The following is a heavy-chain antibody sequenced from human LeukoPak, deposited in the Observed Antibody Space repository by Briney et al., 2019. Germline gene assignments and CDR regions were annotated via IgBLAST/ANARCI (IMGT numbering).Heavy chain of an antibody. CDR3: AMSGGWYWEIDY. D-gene: IGHD6-19*01. V-gene: IGHV3-7*01. CDR1: GFTFSSYS. Sequence: GGSLRLSCAASGFTFSSYSMSWVRQAPGKGLEWVSDIKQGGGEKYYVGSVKGRFTISRDNAKNSLYLQMNSLRAEDTAVCYCAMSGGWYWEIDYWGQGTLVTVSS. CDR2: IKQGGGEK. J-gene: IGHJ4*02.